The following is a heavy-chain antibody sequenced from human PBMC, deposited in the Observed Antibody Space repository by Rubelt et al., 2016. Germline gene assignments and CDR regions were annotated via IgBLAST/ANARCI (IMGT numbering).Heavy chain of an antibody. CDR2: ISNDGSNK. Sequence: GGALVQPGGSLRLSCAASGFTFSTYWMYWVRQAQGKGLEGVAVISNDGSNKNYADSVKGRFTISRDNSKNTLYLQMNSLRVEDTGVYYCARDRVAVRGCFDSWGQGTLVTVSS. D-gene: IGHD6-6*01. J-gene: IGHJ5*01. V-gene: IGHV3-30*03. CDR3: ARDRVAVRGCFDS. CDR1: GFTFSTYW.